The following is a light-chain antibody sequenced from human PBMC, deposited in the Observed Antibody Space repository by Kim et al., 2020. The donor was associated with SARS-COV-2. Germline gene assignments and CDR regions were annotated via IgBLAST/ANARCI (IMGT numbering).Light chain of an antibody. Sequence: LSASGGDSVTITCRASKSIERWVAWYQQKPGKAPNLLIYKASVLEPGVPSKFSGSGFGTEFTLTIGDLQPGDSATYYWQQYYTWTFGQGTKVDIK. CDR1: KSIERW. V-gene: IGKV1-5*03. J-gene: IGKJ1*01. CDR2: KAS. CDR3: QQYYTWT.